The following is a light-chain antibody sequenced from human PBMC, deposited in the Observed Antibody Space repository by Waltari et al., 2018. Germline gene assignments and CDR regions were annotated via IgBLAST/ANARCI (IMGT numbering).Light chain of an antibody. J-gene: IGKJ2*01. Sequence: DVVLTQSPLSLPVTLGQPASIPCRSSQSLVYSDGNTYLNWYQQPPGQSPRRLIYKVSSRDSGVPDRFSGSGSGTDFILKISRVEAEDVGVYYCMQGTHWPPVYTFGQGTKLEIK. CDR2: KVS. CDR1: QSLVYSDGNTY. V-gene: IGKV2-30*01. CDR3: MQGTHWPPVYT.